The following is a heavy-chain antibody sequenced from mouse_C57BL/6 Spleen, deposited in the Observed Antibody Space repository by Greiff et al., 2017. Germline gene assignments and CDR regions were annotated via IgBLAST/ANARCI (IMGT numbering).Heavy chain of an antibody. J-gene: IGHJ1*03. CDR2: IDPETGGT. D-gene: IGHD1-1*01. CDR3: TRRYGSSLWYFEV. V-gene: IGHV1-15*01. Sequence: QVHVKQSGAELVRPGASVTLSCKASGYTFTDYEMHWVKQTPVHGLEWIGAIDPETGGTASNQKFKGKAILTADKSSSTAYMELRSLTSEDSAVYYCTRRYGSSLWYFEVWGTGTTVTVSS. CDR1: GYTFTDYE.